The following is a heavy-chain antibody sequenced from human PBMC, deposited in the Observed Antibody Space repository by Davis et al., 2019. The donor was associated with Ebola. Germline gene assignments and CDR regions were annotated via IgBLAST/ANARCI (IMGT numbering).Heavy chain of an antibody. V-gene: IGHV5-51*01. Sequence: GESLKISCKGSGYSFTRYWIGWVRQMPGKGLEWVGIIYPGDSDTKYSPSFQGQVTISADKSISTAYLQWSSLKASDTAMYYCARYHPLGDQLLYPYYYYYYGMDVWGQGTTVTVSS. J-gene: IGHJ6*02. CDR2: IYPGDSDT. CDR1: GYSFTRYW. CDR3: ARYHPLGDQLLYPYYYYYYGMDV. D-gene: IGHD2-2*02.